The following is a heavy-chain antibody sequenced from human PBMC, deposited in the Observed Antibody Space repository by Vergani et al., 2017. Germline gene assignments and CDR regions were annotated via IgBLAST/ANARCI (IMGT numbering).Heavy chain of an antibody. V-gene: IGHV3-30*03. Sequence: QVHLVESGGGVVQPGRSLRLSCVVSGFTSSYYGMHWGRQAPGKGLEWVAVISYDGTQKYYAYSVKGRFTISRDNSKSTLYLQMNSLRTEDTAVYYCATKSCCSPGCQIGYFREWGQGTLVTVSS. CDR1: GFTSSYYG. J-gene: IGHJ1*01. D-gene: IGHD6-13*01. CDR2: ISYDGTQK. CDR3: ATKSCCSPGCQIGYFRE.